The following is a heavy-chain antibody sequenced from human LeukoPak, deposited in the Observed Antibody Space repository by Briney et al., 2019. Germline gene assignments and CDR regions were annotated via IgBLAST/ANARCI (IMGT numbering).Heavy chain of an antibody. Sequence: TLSLTCTVSGGSISSGGYYWSWIRQHPGKGLEWIGYIYYTGSTYYNPSLKSRVTISVDTSKNQFSLKLSSVTAADTAVYYCAKDGSSGIAAAADAFDLWGQGTMVTVSS. CDR3: AKDGSSGIAAAADAFDL. V-gene: IGHV4-31*03. J-gene: IGHJ3*01. D-gene: IGHD6-13*01. CDR1: GGSISSGGYY. CDR2: IYYTGST.